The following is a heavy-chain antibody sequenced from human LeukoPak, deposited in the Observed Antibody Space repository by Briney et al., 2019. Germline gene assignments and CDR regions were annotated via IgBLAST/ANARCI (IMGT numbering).Heavy chain of an antibody. V-gene: IGHV3-21*01. CDR1: GFTFSTSA. J-gene: IGHJ4*02. Sequence: GGSLRLSCAASGFTFSTSAMNWGRQAPGGGLEWVSSISPTGGAIFYADSLRGRFTISRDNAKNSLYLQMNSLRAEDTALYFCASGIRERGFDYWGQGTLVTVSS. D-gene: IGHD1-1*01. CDR3: ASGIRERGFDY. CDR2: ISPTGGAI.